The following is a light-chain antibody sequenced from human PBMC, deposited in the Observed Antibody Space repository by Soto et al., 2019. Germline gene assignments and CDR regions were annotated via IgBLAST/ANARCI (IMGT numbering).Light chain of an antibody. Sequence: QSVLTQPASVSGSPGQSITISCTGTSSDDGGYNYVSWYQQHPGKAPKLMIYDVSNRPSGVSNRFSGSKSGNTASLTISGLQAEDEADYYCSSYTSSSTPGVFGTGTKVTVL. J-gene: IGLJ1*01. CDR3: SSYTSSSTPGV. V-gene: IGLV2-14*01. CDR1: SSDDGGYNY. CDR2: DVS.